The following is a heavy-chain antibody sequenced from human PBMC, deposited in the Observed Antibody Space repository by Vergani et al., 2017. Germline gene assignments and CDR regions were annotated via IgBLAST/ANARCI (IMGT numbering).Heavy chain of an antibody. CDR2: IFPSGNS. CDR1: GNSITNGGFS. V-gene: IGHV4-30-2*01. J-gene: IGHJ6*03. Sequence: QLQLQESGSGLVKPSQTLSLTCAVSGNSITNGGFSWNWIRQPPGKGPEWIGYIFPSGNSDYNPSLKNRVSISLDKSKNQFSLWVNSVTAADTAVYFCARASLRALVGYYYYMDVWGKGKPVVVSS. D-gene: IGHD3-16*02. CDR3: ARASLRALVGYYYYMDV.